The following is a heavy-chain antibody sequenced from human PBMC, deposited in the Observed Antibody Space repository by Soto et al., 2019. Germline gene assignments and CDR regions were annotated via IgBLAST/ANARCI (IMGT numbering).Heavy chain of an antibody. Sequence: QVQLQESGPGLVKPSQTLSLTCTVSGGSISSGDYYWSWIRQPPGKGLEWIGYIYYSGSTYYNPSINRRVTTSVDTTKNQSPLKLSAVTAEDTAVYYCARGQVLLRFVESKTWFDPWGQGTLVTVSS. V-gene: IGHV4-30-4*01. CDR1: GGSISSGDYY. D-gene: IGHD3-10*01. CDR2: IYYSGST. CDR3: ARGQVLLRFVESKTWFDP. J-gene: IGHJ5*02.